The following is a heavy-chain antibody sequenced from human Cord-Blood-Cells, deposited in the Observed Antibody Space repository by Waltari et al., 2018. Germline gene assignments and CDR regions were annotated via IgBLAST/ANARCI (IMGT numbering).Heavy chain of an antibody. Sequence: QVPLVQSGAEVKKPGSSVKVSCNASGGTFSSYALTWLRQPPGQGLEWMGGIIPIFGTANYAQKFQGRVTITADKSTSTAYMELSSLRSEDTAVYYCASVIRGAYPWYFDLWGRGTLVTVSS. J-gene: IGHJ2*01. D-gene: IGHD3-16*01. CDR1: GGTFSSYA. CDR3: ASVIRGAYPWYFDL. V-gene: IGHV1-69*06. CDR2: IIPIFGTA.